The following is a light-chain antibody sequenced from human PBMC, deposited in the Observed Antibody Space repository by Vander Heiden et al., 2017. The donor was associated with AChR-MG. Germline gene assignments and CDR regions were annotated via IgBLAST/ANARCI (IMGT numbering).Light chain of an antibody. Sequence: EIVLTQSPGTLSLSPGESATLSCRASQSLSSSYLAWYQQKPGQAPRLLIFGASTRVTGIPDRFSGSESGTDFTLTISRLEPEDFAVYYCHQYGTSPRTFGQGTKVEI. V-gene: IGKV3-20*01. J-gene: IGKJ1*01. CDR1: QSLSSSY. CDR3: HQYGTSPRT. CDR2: GAS.